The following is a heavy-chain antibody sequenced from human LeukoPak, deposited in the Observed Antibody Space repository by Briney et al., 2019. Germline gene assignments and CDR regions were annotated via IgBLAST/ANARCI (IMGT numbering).Heavy chain of an antibody. V-gene: IGHV4-39*01. CDR1: GGSISSDRHH. CDR3: ARRRAMVATKFDS. D-gene: IGHD5-12*01. Sequence: SETLSLTCTVSGGSISSDRHHWAWIRQPPGKGLEWIGSIFHTGSAHYNPSLESRVTLSVDTSNNQFSLNLRSVTAADTVLYYCARRRAMVATKFDSWGQGTRVTVSS. CDR2: IFHTGSA. J-gene: IGHJ5*01.